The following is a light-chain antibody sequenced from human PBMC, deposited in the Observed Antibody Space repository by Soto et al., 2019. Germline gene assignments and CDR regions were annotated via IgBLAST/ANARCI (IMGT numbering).Light chain of an antibody. J-gene: IGKJ3*01. CDR1: QDIRTS. CDR3: QHYNNLPPFT. Sequence: DIQMTQSPSSLSASVGARVTITCQASQDIRTSLSWFQQKPGRAPKLLIYGASYLETGVPSRFRGRGSGTDFAFTISSLQPEDIATYYCQHYNNLPPFTFGPGTKVDIK. CDR2: GAS. V-gene: IGKV1-33*01.